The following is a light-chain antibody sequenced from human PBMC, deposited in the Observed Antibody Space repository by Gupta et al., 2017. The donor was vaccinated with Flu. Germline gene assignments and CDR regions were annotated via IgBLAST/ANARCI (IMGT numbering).Light chain of an antibody. CDR1: QSVSSDY. CDR3: QQYGNSPRFT. J-gene: IGKJ3*01. V-gene: IGKV3-20*01. CDR2: GAS. Sequence: EIVLTQSPVTLSLSPGERATLSCRTTQSVSSDYLAWYQQKPGQGPKLLIYGASNRANGIPDRFSGSGSGTDFTLTISRREPEDFAVYYCQQYGNSPRFTFGRGTKVDIK.